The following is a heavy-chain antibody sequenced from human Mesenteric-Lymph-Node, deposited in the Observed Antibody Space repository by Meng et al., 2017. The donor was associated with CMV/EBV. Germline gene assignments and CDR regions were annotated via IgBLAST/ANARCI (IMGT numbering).Heavy chain of an antibody. CDR3: AKTMVVTPDAFDI. CDR2: IYSDGSRT. CDR1: GFTFSSYW. J-gene: IGHJ3*02. D-gene: IGHD4-23*01. V-gene: IGHV3-74*01. Sequence: GESLKISCAASGFTFSSYWMHWVRQAPGKGLVWVSRIYSDGSRTNYADSVKGRFTTSRDNAKNTLYLQMNSLRAEDTAVYYCAKTMVVTPDAFDIWGQGTMVTVSS.